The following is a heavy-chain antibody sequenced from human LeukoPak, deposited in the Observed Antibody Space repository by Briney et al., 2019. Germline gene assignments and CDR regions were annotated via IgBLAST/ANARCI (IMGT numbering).Heavy chain of an antibody. CDR3: AKEGYCSSTSCYGLDY. CDR1: GFTFDDYA. CDR2: ISWDGGST. J-gene: IGHJ4*02. V-gene: IGHV3-43D*03. D-gene: IGHD2-2*01. Sequence: PGGSLRLSCAASGFTFDDYAMHWVRQATGKGLEWVSLISWDGGSTYYADSVKGRFTISRDNSKNSLYLQMNSLRAEDTALHYCAKEGYCSSTSCYGLDYWGQGTLVTVSS.